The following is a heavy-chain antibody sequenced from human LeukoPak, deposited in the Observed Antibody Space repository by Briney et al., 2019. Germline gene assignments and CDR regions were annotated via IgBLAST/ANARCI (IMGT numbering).Heavy chain of an antibody. CDR2: IYPGDSDT. Sequence: GESLKISCKGFGYSFSIYWIGWVRQMPGKGLEWMGIIYPGDSDTRYSPSFQGQVTISADKSISTAYLQWSSLKASDTAMYYCARQYSGYDKLYYFDYWGQGTLVTVSS. CDR3: ARQYSGYDKLYYFDY. V-gene: IGHV5-51*01. D-gene: IGHD5-12*01. J-gene: IGHJ4*02. CDR1: GYSFSIYW.